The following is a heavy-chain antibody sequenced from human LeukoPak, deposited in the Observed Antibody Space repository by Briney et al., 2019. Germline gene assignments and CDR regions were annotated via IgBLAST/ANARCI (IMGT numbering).Heavy chain of an antibody. D-gene: IGHD4-11*01. V-gene: IGHV3-20*01. CDR3: ARHRVTTYYYYMDV. CDR2: INWNGGST. Sequence: GGSLRLSCAASGFTFDDYGMSWVRQAPGKRLEWVSGINWNGGSTGYADSVKGRFTISRDNAKNSLYLQMNSLRAEDTALYHCARHRVTTYYYYMDVWGKGTTVTVSS. CDR1: GFTFDDYG. J-gene: IGHJ6*03.